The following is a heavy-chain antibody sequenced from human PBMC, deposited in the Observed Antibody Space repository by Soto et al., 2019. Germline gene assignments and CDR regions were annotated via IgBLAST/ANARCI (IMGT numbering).Heavy chain of an antibody. J-gene: IGHJ6*03. V-gene: IGHV5-51*01. CDR3: AVSIRLEYSSSYYYYSDMDV. D-gene: IGHD6-6*01. Sequence: GESLKISCKAPAYSFTSYCIGWVRQMPGKGLEWMGIIYPGDSDTRYSPSFQGQVTISADKSISTAYLQRSSLKTSDTAMYHCAVSIRLEYSSSYYYYSDMDVWGKGATVTVSS. CDR2: IYPGDSDT. CDR1: AYSFTSYC.